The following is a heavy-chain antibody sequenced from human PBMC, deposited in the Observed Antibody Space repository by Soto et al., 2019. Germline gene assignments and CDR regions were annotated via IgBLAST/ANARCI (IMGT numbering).Heavy chain of an antibody. V-gene: IGHV3-30*18. CDR3: AKEGPITNWYFDS. CDR1: GFTFSSYG. D-gene: IGHD1-1*01. Sequence: QVHLVESGGGVVQPGRSLRLSCAASGFTFSSYGMHCVRQAPGKGLEWVTVISYDGKVAYYADSVKGRFTISRDNSKNTLYLQMNSLRTEDTAMYYCAKEGPITNWYFDSWGQGTLVTVSS. CDR2: ISYDGKVA. J-gene: IGHJ4*02.